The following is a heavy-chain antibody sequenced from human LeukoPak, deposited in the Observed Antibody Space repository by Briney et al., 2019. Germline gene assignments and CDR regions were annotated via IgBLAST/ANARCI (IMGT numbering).Heavy chain of an antibody. Sequence: AGSLRLSCAASGFTLSTYWMHWVRQGPGKGLVWVSCINSDGSRTTYADSVKGRFTISRDNAKNTLYLQMNTLRVEDTAVYYRARGSWSAADTNIDYWGQGTLVTVSS. D-gene: IGHD6-13*01. CDR2: INSDGSRT. CDR1: GFTLSTYW. V-gene: IGHV3-74*01. J-gene: IGHJ4*02. CDR3: ARGSWSAADTNIDY.